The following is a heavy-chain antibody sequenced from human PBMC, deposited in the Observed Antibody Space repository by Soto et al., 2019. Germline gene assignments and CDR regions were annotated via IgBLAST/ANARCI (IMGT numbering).Heavy chain of an antibody. V-gene: IGHV5-51*01. CDR3: ASYYDSSGYLGY. D-gene: IGHD3-22*01. CDR2: IYPGDSDT. Sequence: GESLKISCTASGYNFPTYWIGWVRQMPGKGLEWMGIIYPGDSDTRYSPSFQGQVTISADKSISTAYLQWSSLKASDTAMYYCASYYDSSGYLGYWGQGTLVTVSS. CDR1: GYNFPTYW. J-gene: IGHJ4*02.